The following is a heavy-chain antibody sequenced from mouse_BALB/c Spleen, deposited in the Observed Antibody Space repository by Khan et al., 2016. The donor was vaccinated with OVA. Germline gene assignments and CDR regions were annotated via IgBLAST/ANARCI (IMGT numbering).Heavy chain of an antibody. D-gene: IGHD2-12*01. CDR2: INTHSGVP. CDR1: GYTFTTAG. V-gene: IGHV9-4*02. J-gene: IGHJ4*01. CDR3: AREEAANYRNDGGAMEY. Sequence: QIQLVQSGPELKKPGETVRISCKASGYTFTTAGIQWVQKMPGKGLKWIGWINTHSGVPKYAEDFKGRFAFSLEISASTAYLQITNLKNEDTATYYCAREEAANYRNDGGAMEYWGQGTSVTGSS.